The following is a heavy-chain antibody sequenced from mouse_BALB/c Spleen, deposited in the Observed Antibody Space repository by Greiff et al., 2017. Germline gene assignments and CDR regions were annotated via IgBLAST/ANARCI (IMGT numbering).Heavy chain of an antibody. CDR3: ARGQRPLSY. CDR2: ISSGGST. V-gene: IGHV5-6-5*01. J-gene: IGHJ2*01. D-gene: IGHD6-1*01. Sequence: EVKLVESGGGLVKPGGSLKLSCAASGFTFSSYAMSWVRQTPEKRLEWVASISSGGSTYYPDSVKGRFTISRDNARNILYLQMSSLRSEDTAMYYCARGQRPLSYWGQGTTLTVAS. CDR1: GFTFSSYA.